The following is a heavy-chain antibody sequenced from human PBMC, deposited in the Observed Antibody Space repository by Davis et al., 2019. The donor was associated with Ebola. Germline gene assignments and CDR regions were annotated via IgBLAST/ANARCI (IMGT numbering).Heavy chain of an antibody. J-gene: IGHJ2*01. CDR3: AKRDSGGLPYFVL. V-gene: IGHV3-30*02. Sequence: PGGSLRLSCAASGFTFSTYGMHWVRQAPGKGLEWVSFIRYDGTDKYNADSVKGRFTISRDNSKNTLYLEMNSLRAEDTAIYYCAKRDSGGLPYFVLWGRGTLVTVSS. CDR1: GFTFSTYG. CDR2: IRYDGTDK. D-gene: IGHD1-26*01.